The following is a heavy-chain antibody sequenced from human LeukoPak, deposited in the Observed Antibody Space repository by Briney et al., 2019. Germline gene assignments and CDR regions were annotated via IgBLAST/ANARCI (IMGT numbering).Heavy chain of an antibody. CDR1: GGSISTYY. CDR2: IYYSGST. CDR3: ARVDTLGYCSGGSCYYIDY. V-gene: IGHV4-59*01. D-gene: IGHD2-15*01. J-gene: IGHJ4*02. Sequence: SETLSLTCTVSGGSISTYYWHWIRQPPGKGLEWIGYIYYSGSTNYNPSLKSRVTISVDTSKNQFSLKLSSVTAADTAVYYCARVDTLGYCSGGSCYYIDYWGQGTLVTVSS.